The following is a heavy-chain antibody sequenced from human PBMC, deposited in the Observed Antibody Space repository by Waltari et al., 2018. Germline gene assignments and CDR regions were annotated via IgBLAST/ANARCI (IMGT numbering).Heavy chain of an antibody. CDR1: GGSISSRSYY. D-gene: IGHD1-1*01. V-gene: IGHV4-39*01. Sequence: QLQLQESGPGLVKPSETLSLTCTVPGGSISSRSYYWGWIRQPPGKGLEWIGSIYYSGSTYYNPSLKSRVTISVDTSKNQFSLKLSSVTAADTAVYYCASTTNYYYYYMDVWGKGTTVTVSS. CDR2: IYYSGST. CDR3: ASTTNYYYYYMDV. J-gene: IGHJ6*03.